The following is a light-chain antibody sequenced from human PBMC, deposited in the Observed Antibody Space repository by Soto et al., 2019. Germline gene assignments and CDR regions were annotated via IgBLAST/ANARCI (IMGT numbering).Light chain of an antibody. CDR3: QHFNNWPPKYT. Sequence: EIVMTQSPATLSVSPGERVTLSCRASQSVSSNLAWYQQRPGQAPRLLIYGSSTRATGIPARFSGSGSGTEFTLTISSLQSEDFAVYYCQHFNNWPPKYTFGQGTRLEIK. V-gene: IGKV3-15*01. CDR2: GSS. CDR1: QSVSSN. J-gene: IGKJ2*01.